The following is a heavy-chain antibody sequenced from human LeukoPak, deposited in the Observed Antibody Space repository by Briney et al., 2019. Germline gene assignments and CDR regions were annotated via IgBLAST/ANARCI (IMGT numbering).Heavy chain of an antibody. V-gene: IGHV3-23*01. Sequence: GGSLRLSCAASGFTFNSYGMSWVRQAPGKGLEWVSALSDGGRSTYYADSVKGRFTISRDNSKNTLYLQMNSLRGEDTAVYYCAKDAEGPLDYWGQGILVTVSS. CDR3: AKDAEGPLDY. CDR2: LSDGGRST. J-gene: IGHJ4*02. D-gene: IGHD1-14*01. CDR1: GFTFNSYG.